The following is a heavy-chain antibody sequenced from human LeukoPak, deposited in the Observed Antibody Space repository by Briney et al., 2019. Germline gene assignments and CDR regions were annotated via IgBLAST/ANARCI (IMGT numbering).Heavy chain of an antibody. J-gene: IGHJ6*03. V-gene: IGHV3-11*04. CDR2: ISSSGSTI. CDR1: GFTFSDYY. CDR3: ARDTAMVHYYYYYYMDV. Sequence: PGGSLRLSCAASGFTFSDYYMSWMRQAPGKGLEWVSYISSSGSTIYYADSVKGRFTISRDNARNSLYLQMNSLRAEDTAVYYCARDTAMVHYYYYYYMDVWGKGTTVTVSS. D-gene: IGHD5-18*01.